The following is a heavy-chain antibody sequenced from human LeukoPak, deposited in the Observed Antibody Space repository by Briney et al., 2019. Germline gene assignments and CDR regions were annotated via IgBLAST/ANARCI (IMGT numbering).Heavy chain of an antibody. CDR3: ARSGSYPEGGLDY. D-gene: IGHD1-26*01. CDR2: IKQDGSEK. V-gene: IGHV3-7*01. J-gene: IGHJ4*02. CDR1: GFTFSSYW. Sequence: GGSLRPSCAASGFTFSSYWMSWVRQAPGKGLEWVANIKQDGSEKYYVDSVKGRFTISRDNAKNSLYLQMNSLRAEDTAVYYCARSGSYPEGGLDYWGQGTLVTVSS.